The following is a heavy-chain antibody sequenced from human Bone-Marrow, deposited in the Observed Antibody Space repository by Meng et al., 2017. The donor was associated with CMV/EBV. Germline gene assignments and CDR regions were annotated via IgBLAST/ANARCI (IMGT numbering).Heavy chain of an antibody. V-gene: IGHV3-30*03. CDR2: ISYDGSNK. Sequence: LSLTCAASGFTFSSYSMNWVRQAPGKGLEWVAVISYDGSNKYYADSVKGRFTISRDNSKNTLYLQMNSLRAEDTAVYYCESEGDYYDSSGYYPSFDYWGQGTLATVSS. CDR1: GFTFSSYS. D-gene: IGHD3-22*01. J-gene: IGHJ4*02. CDR3: ESEGDYYDSSGYYPSFDY.